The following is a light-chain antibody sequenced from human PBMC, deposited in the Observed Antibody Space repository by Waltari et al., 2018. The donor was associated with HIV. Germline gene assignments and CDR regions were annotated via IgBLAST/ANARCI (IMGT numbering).Light chain of an antibody. CDR3: QQYDNLPFT. V-gene: IGKV1-33*01. CDR2: DAS. Sequence: DIQMTQSPSSLSASVGDRVNITCQASQDISNYLNWYQQKPGKAPKLLIYDASNLETGVPSRFSGSGSGTDFTFTISSLQPEDIATYYCQQYDNLPFTFGPGTKVDIK. CDR1: QDISNY. J-gene: IGKJ3*01.